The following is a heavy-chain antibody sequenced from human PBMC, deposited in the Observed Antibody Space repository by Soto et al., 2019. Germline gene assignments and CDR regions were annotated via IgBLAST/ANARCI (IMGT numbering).Heavy chain of an antibody. CDR3: ARIKLVDFFFINVDVYDMDV. D-gene: IGHD2-15*01. J-gene: IGHJ6*02. Sequence: GGSLRLSCAASGFTLSNYAVNWVRQAPGKGLEWVSYISSDSRYIYHGDSVKGRFTISRDNARNSVDLQMNSLRDEDTAVYYCARIKLVDFFFINVDVYDMDVWGQGTPVTVSS. V-gene: IGHV3-48*02. CDR2: ISSDSRYI. CDR1: GFTLSNYA.